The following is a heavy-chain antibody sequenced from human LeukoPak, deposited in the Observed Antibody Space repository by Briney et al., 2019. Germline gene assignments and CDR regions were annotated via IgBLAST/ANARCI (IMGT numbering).Heavy chain of an antibody. CDR1: GGSFSGYY. D-gene: IGHD5-12*01. CDR3: ARRAARGYDYLPIANLYYFDY. J-gene: IGHJ4*02. Sequence: SETLSLTCAVYGGSFSGYYWSWIRQPPGKGLEWIGEINHSGSTNYNPSLKSRVTISVDTSKNQFSLKLSSVTAADTAAYYCARRAARGYDYLPIANLYYFDYWGQGTLVTVSS. CDR2: INHSGST. V-gene: IGHV4-34*01.